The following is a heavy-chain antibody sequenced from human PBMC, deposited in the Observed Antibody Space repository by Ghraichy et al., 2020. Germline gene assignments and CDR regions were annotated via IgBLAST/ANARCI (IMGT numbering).Heavy chain of an antibody. J-gene: IGHJ5*02. CDR1: GGSISSYY. Sequence: SETLSLTCTVSGGSISSYYWSWIRQPPGKGLEWIGYIYYSGSTNYNPSLKSRVTISVDTSKNQFSLKLSSVTAADTAVYYCARVPPPLGYDFWSGYSLGWFDPWGQGTLVTVSS. CDR3: ARVPPPLGYDFWSGYSLGWFDP. D-gene: IGHD3-3*01. CDR2: IYYSGST. V-gene: IGHV4-59*01.